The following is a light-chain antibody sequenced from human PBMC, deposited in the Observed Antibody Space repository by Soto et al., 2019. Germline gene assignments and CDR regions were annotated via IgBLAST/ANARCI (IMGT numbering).Light chain of an antibody. V-gene: IGLV1-44*01. Sequence: QSVLTQPPSASGTPGQRVNISCSGSSSNIGSNSVNWYLQLPGTAPKLLVYSTSQRPSGVPDRFSGSKSGTSASLAISALQSEDDSDYFCAAWDDNLNGLYVFGTGTEVTVL. CDR2: STS. J-gene: IGLJ1*01. CDR1: SSNIGSNS. CDR3: AAWDDNLNGLYV.